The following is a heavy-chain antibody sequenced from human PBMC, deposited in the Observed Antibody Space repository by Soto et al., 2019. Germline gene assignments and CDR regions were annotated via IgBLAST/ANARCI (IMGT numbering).Heavy chain of an antibody. CDR2: ISAYNGNT. J-gene: IGHJ6*03. CDR1: GYTFTSYG. D-gene: IGHD1-20*01. CDR3: ATGITGTRQMGLDYYYYYYMDV. V-gene: IGHV1-18*01. Sequence: EASVKVSCKASGYTFTSYGISWVRQAPGQGLEWMGWISAYNGNTNYAQKLQGRVTMTTDTSTSTAYMELRSLRSDDTAVYYCATGITGTRQMGLDYYYYYYMDVWGKGTTVTVSS.